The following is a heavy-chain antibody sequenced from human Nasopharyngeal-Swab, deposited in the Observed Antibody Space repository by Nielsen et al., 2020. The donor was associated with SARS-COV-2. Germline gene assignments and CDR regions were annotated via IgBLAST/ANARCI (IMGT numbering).Heavy chain of an antibody. D-gene: IGHD3-16*02. CDR3: AKVVFSDYVWGSYRYPFDY. J-gene: IGHJ4*02. V-gene: IGHV3-23*01. CDR2: ISVDGRST. CDR1: GFTFSSYA. Sequence: GESLKISCAASGFTFSSYAMSWVRQAPGKGLEWVSHISVDGRSTYHADSVKGRFTISRDNSKNTLYLQMNSLRAEDTAVYYCAKVVFSDYVWGSYRYPFDYWGQGTLVTVSS.